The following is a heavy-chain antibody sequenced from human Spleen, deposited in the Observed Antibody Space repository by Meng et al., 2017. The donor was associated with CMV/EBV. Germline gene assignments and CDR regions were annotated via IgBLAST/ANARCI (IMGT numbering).Heavy chain of an antibody. CDR3: ARDSDTAMVIGWFDP. CDR1: GYTFTSYG. Sequence: ASVNVSCKASGYTFTSYGISWVRQAPGQGLEWMGWISAYNGNTNYAQKLQGRVTMTTDTSTSTAYMELRSLRSDDTAVYYCARDSDTAMVIGWFDPWGQGTLVTVSS. J-gene: IGHJ5*02. CDR2: ISAYNGNT. V-gene: IGHV1-18*01. D-gene: IGHD5-18*01.